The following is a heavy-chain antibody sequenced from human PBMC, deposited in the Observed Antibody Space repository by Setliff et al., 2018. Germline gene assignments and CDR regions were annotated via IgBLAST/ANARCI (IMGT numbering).Heavy chain of an antibody. CDR3: ARDLRGVGYMDV. CDR1: GGSVGSGSYY. CDR2: IQSTGNT. D-gene: IGHD3-10*01. V-gene: IGHV4-61*02. Sequence: PSETLSLTCIVSGGSVGSGSYYWSWIRQPAGKGLEWIGLIQSTGNTNYNPSLQSRVTISIDTSKNQFSLRLTSVTAADTAVYYCARDLRGVGYMDVWGKGATVTVSS. J-gene: IGHJ6*03.